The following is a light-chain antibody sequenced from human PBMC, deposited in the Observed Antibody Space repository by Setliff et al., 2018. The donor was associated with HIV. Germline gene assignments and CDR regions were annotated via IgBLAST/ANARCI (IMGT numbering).Light chain of an antibody. J-gene: IGLJ1*01. Sequence: QSVLTQPASVSGSPGQSITISCTGTSSDVGAYNYVSWYQQHPGKAPKLMIYEVSNRPSWISNRFSGSKSGNTASLTISGLQAEDEADYYCSSYTGSSTPYVFGTGTKVTVL. CDR1: SSDVGAYNY. V-gene: IGLV2-14*01. CDR2: EVS. CDR3: SSYTGSSTPYV.